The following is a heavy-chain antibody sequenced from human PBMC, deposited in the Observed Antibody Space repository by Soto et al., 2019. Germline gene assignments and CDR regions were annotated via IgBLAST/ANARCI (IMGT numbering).Heavy chain of an antibody. CDR3: ARMALYDSGGYYLFYFDY. J-gene: IGHJ4*02. D-gene: IGHD3-22*01. CDR1: GFSLSTRGMG. V-gene: IGHV2-70*11. CDR2: IDWDDDK. Sequence: SGPTLVNPTQTLTLTCTFSGFSLSTRGMGVSWIRQPPGKALEWLARIDWDDDKYYSTSLKTRLTISKDTSKNQVVLTMTNLDPVDTATHYCARMALYDSGGYYLFYFDYWGPGTLVTVSS.